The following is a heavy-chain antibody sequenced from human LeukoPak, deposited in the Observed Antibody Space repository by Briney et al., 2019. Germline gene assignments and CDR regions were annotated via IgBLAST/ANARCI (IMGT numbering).Heavy chain of an antibody. D-gene: IGHD2-2*01. V-gene: IGHV3-66*02. J-gene: IGHJ4*02. CDR2: IYSGGST. CDR3: ASSAPEEYDFDD. CDR1: GFTVSSNY. Sequence: PGGSLRLSCAASGFTVSSNYMSWVRQAPGKGLEWVSVIYSGGSTYYADSVKGRFTISRDNSKNTLYLQMKRLRPEDTAVYYTASSAPEEYDFDDWGQGTQVTVSS.